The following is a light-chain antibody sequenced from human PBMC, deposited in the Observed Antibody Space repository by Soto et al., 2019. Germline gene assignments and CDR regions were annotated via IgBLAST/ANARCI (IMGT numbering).Light chain of an antibody. Sequence: EIVLTQSPGTLSLSPGERATLSCRASQSVTSSYLAWYQQKPGQAPRLLIFGASRRATGIPDRFSGSGSGTDFTLTISKLEPEDFAVYYCQRYEDLPWTFGQGTKVDIK. V-gene: IGKV3-20*01. J-gene: IGKJ1*01. CDR2: GAS. CDR1: QSVTSSY. CDR3: QRYEDLPWT.